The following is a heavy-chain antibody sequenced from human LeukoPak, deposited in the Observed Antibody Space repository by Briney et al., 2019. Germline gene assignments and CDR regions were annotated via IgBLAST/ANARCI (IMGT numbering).Heavy chain of an antibody. V-gene: IGHV1-18*01. Sequence: ASVKVSCKASGYTFTSYGIGWVRQAPGQGLEWMGWISAYNGNTNYAQKLQGRVTMTTDTSTSTAYMELRSLRSDDTAVYYCARDTVRYFDWSVFDYWGQGTLVTVSS. D-gene: IGHD3-9*01. CDR2: ISAYNGNT. J-gene: IGHJ4*02. CDR3: ARDTVRYFDWSVFDY. CDR1: GYTFTSYG.